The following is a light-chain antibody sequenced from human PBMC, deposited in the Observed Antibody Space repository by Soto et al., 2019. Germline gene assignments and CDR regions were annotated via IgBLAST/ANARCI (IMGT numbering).Light chain of an antibody. CDR1: SSNIGSNT. CDR3: AAWDDSLSWV. J-gene: IGLJ3*02. Sequence: QSVLTQPPSASGTPGQRVTISCSGSSSNIGSNTVNWYQQLPGTAPKHLIFSNNQRPSGVPDRFSGSKSGNSASLAISGLQPEDEADYYCAAWDDSLSWVFGGGTKLTVL. CDR2: SNN. V-gene: IGLV1-44*01.